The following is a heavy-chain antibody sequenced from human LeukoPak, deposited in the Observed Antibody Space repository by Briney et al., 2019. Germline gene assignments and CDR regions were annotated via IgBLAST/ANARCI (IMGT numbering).Heavy chain of an antibody. CDR3: AKSQSGWYSFDY. CDR1: GFTFSNYA. J-gene: IGHJ4*02. V-gene: IGHV3-23*01. Sequence: GGSLRLSCVASGFTFSNYAMSWVRQAPGKGLEWVSAIGAGGGTTYYVDSVKGRFTISRDNSKNTLYLQMNSLRAEDTAVYFCAKSQSGWYSFDYWGQGTLVTVSS. CDR2: IGAGGGTT. D-gene: IGHD6-19*01.